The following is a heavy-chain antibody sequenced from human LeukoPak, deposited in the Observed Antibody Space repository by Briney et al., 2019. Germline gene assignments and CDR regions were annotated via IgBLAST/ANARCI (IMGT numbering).Heavy chain of an antibody. V-gene: IGHV3-11*04. Sequence: GGSLRLSCAASGFTFSDYYMSWIRQAPGKGLEWVSYISTSGSTIYYGDSVKGRFTISRDNAKNSLYLEMNSLRAEDTAVYYCARVSVGRYYFDNWGQGTPVTVS. CDR1: GFTFSDYY. CDR2: ISTSGSTI. J-gene: IGHJ4*02. D-gene: IGHD3-3*02. CDR3: ARVSVGRYYFDN.